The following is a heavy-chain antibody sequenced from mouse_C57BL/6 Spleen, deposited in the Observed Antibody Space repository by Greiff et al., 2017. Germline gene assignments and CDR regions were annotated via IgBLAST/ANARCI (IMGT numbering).Heavy chain of an antibody. CDR1: GFTFSSYA. Sequence: DVKLVESGGGLVKPGGSLKLSCAASGFTFSSYAMSWVRQTPEKRLEWVATISDGGSYTYYPDNVKGRFTISRDNAKSNRYLQMSHLKSEDTAMYYCARDRATVPPYAMDYCGQGTSVTVSS. J-gene: IGHJ4*01. V-gene: IGHV5-4*01. D-gene: IGHD1-1*01. CDR3: ARDRATVPPYAMDY. CDR2: ISDGGSYT.